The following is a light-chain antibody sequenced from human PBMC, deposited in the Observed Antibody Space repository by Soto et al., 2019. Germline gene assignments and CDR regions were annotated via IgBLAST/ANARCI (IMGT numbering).Light chain of an antibody. Sequence: DIQMTQAPSSLSASVGDTVIITCRASQTVRNHVNWYQHKPGKAPDLLIYATYTLQSGVPSRFSGSGSGTDFTLSINGLQPEDLATYYSQQTFSHPLTFGGGTKLEIK. J-gene: IGKJ4*01. V-gene: IGKV1-39*01. CDR1: QTVRNH. CDR2: ATY. CDR3: QQTFSHPLT.